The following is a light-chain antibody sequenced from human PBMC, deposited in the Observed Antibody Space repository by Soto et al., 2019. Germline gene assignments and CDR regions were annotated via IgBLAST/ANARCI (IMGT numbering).Light chain of an antibody. V-gene: IGLV2-8*02. CDR3: SSYAGSNDMGV. CDR1: SSDVGGYNY. J-gene: IGLJ1*01. Sequence: QSVLTQPPSASRSPGQSVTISCTGTSSDVGGYNYVSWYQQYPGKAPKLMIYEVSKRPSGVPDRFSGSKSGNTASLSVSGLQAEDEAEYYCSSYAGSNDMGVFGTGTKVTVL. CDR2: EVS.